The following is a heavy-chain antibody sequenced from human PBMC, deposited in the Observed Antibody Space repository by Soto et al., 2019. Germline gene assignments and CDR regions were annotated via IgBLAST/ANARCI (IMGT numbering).Heavy chain of an antibody. CDR1: GGTFSSYA. V-gene: IGHV1-69*13. CDR2: IIPIFGTA. D-gene: IGHD1-7*01. Sequence: SVKVSCKASGGTFSSYAISWVRQAPGQGLEWMGGIIPIFGTANYAQKFQGRVTITADDSTSTAYMELSSLSSVDTAVFYCARLMAGTTFWFDPWGQGTLVTVSS. J-gene: IGHJ5*02. CDR3: ARLMAGTTFWFDP.